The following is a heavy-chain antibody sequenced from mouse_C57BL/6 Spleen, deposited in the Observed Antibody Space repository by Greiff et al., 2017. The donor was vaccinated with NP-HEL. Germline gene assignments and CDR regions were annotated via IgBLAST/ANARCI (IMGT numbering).Heavy chain of an antibody. CDR3: ARGLYYDYDAEFDY. Sequence: EVQLQESEGGLVQPGSSMKLSCTASGFTFSDYYMAWVRQVPEKGLEWVANINYDGSSTYYLDSLQSRFIISRDNAKNILYLQMSSLKSEDTATYYCARGLYYDYDAEFDYWGQGTTLTVSS. V-gene: IGHV5-16*01. CDR1: GFTFSDYY. D-gene: IGHD2-4*01. J-gene: IGHJ2*01. CDR2: INYDGSST.